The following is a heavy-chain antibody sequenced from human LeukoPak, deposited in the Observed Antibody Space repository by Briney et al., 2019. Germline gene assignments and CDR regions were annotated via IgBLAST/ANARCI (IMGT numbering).Heavy chain of an antibody. V-gene: IGHV1-2*02. J-gene: IGHJ4*02. CDR1: GYTFTGYY. CDR2: INPNSGGT. D-gene: IGHD3-16*01. Sequence: GASVKVSCKASGYTFTGYYMHWVRQAPGQGLEWMGWINPNSGGTNYAQKFQGRVTMTRDTSISTAYMELSRLRSDDTAVYYCARGWGSYSYYFDYWGQGTLVTVSS. CDR3: ARGWGSYSYYFDY.